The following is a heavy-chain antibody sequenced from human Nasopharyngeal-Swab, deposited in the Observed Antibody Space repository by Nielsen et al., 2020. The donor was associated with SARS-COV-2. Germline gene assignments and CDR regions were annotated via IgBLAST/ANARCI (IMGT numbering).Heavy chain of an antibody. CDR3: ARDIRTYDILTGYSLGYFDL. Sequence: WIRQPPGKGLEWIGEIYHSGSTNYNPPLKSRVTISVDKSKNQFSLKLSSVTAADTAVYYCARDIRTYDILTGYSLGYFDLWGRGTLVTVSS. J-gene: IGHJ2*01. V-gene: IGHV4-4*02. CDR2: IYHSGST. D-gene: IGHD3-9*01.